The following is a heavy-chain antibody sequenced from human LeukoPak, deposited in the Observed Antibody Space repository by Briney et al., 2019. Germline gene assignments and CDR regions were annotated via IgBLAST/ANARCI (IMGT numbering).Heavy chain of an antibody. Sequence: ASVKVSCKASGHTFTSYAMHWVRQAPGQRLEWMGWINAGNGNTKYSQKFQGRVTITRDTSASTAYMELSSLRSEDTAVYYCARDQIVVVPAAIGYYYYYGMDVWGQGTTVTVSS. J-gene: IGHJ6*02. CDR1: GHTFTSYA. CDR2: INAGNGNT. V-gene: IGHV1-3*01. CDR3: ARDQIVVVPAAIGYYYYYGMDV. D-gene: IGHD2-2*02.